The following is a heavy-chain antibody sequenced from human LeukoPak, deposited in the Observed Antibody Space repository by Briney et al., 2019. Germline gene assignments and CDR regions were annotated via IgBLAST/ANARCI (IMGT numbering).Heavy chain of an antibody. J-gene: IGHJ4*02. V-gene: IGHV1-69*13. CDR2: IIPIFGTA. Sequence: SVKVSCKASGGTFSSYAISWVRQAPGQGLEWMGGIIPIFGTANYAQKCQGRVTITADESTSTAYMELSSLRSEDTAVYYCASLSYGYSSAAGRNYWGQGTLVTVSS. CDR1: GGTFSSYA. D-gene: IGHD5-18*01. CDR3: ASLSYGYSSAAGRNY.